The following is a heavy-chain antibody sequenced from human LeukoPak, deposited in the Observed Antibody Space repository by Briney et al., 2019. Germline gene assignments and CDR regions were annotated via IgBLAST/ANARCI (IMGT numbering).Heavy chain of an antibody. CDR1: GFTFSSYA. CDR3: ARGTRVSGPFDP. V-gene: IGHV3-64*01. CDR2: ISSNGGST. Sequence: GGSLRLSCAASGFTFSSYAMHWVRQAPGKGLEDVSAISSNGGSTYYANSVKGRFTISRDNSKNTLYLQMGSLRAEDMAVYYCARGTRVSGPFDPWGQGTLVTVSS. J-gene: IGHJ5*02. D-gene: IGHD3-10*01.